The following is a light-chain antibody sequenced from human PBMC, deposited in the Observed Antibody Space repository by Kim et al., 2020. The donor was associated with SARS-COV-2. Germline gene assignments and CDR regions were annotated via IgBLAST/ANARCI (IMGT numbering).Light chain of an antibody. J-gene: IGKJ1*01. CDR1: QSISTY. Sequence: DIQMTQSPSSLSASVGDRVTITCRASQSISTYLNWYQQRPGKAPDLLIYAASSLQSGVPSRFSGSGSGTDFTLTISSLQPEDFATYYCQQPYTTPWTFGQGTKVDIK. V-gene: IGKV1-39*01. CDR3: QQPYTTPWT. CDR2: AAS.